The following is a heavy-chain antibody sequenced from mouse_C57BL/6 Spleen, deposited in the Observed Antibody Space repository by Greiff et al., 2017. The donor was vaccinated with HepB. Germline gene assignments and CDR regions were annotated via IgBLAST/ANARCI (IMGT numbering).Heavy chain of an antibody. CDR2: ISNLAYST. D-gene: IGHD2-10*01. Sequence: EVHLVESGGGLVQPGGSLKLSCAASGFTFSDYGMAWVRQAPRKGPEWVAFISNLAYSTYYADTVTGRFTISRENAKNTLYLEMSSLRSEDTAMYYCARPYYGNSFAYWGQGTLVTVSA. J-gene: IGHJ3*01. CDR3: ARPYYGNSFAY. V-gene: IGHV5-15*01. CDR1: GFTFSDYG.